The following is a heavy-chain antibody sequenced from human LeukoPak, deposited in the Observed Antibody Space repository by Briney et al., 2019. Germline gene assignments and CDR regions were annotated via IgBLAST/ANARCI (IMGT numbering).Heavy chain of an antibody. CDR3: ARVGGVYKSTYYFDY. CDR1: GYTFTSYD. D-gene: IGHD5/OR15-5a*01. V-gene: IGHV1-18*01. J-gene: IGHJ4*02. CDR2: ISAYNGNT. Sequence: ASVKVSCKASGYTFTSYDTNWVRQATGQGLEWMGWISAYNGNTNYAQKLQGRVTMTTDTSTSTAYMELRSLRSDDTAVYYCARVGGVYKSTYYFDYWGQGTLVTVSS.